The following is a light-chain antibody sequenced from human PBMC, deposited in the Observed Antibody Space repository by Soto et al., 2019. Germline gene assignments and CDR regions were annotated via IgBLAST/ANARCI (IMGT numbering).Light chain of an antibody. J-gene: IGLJ3*02. V-gene: IGLV4-69*01. CDR2: LNSDGSH. CDR1: SGHSSYA. CDR3: QTWGTGIWV. Sequence: QSVLTQSPSASASLGASVKLTCTLSSGHSSYAIAWHQQQPEKGPRYLMKLNSDGSHSKGDGIPDRFSGSSSGADRYLTISRLQSEDEADYCCQTWGTGIWVFGGGTKLTVL.